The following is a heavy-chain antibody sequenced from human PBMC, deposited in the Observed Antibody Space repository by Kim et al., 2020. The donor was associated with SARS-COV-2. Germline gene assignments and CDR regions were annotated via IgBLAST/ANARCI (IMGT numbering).Heavy chain of an antibody. CDR3: ARSLAVADY. Sequence: GGSLRLSCAASGFTFSSYWMHWVRQAPGKGLLWVARIYGDGSSTSYADSVKGRFTISRDNAKNTLYLQMNSLRAEDTGVYYCARSLAVADYWGQGTLVTVSS. CDR1: GFTFSSYW. CDR2: IYGDGSST. D-gene: IGHD6-19*01. V-gene: IGHV3-74*01. J-gene: IGHJ4*02.